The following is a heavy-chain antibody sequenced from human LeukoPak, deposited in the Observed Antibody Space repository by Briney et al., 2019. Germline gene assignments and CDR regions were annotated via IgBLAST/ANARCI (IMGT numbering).Heavy chain of an antibody. CDR1: GGSISSSGYY. D-gene: IGHD2-21*02. J-gene: IGHJ6*03. CDR2: IYYSGST. Sequence: PSETLSLTCTVSGGSISSSGYYWGWIRQPPGKGLEWIGSIYYSGSTHYNPSLKSRVTISVDTSKKQFSLKLSSVTAADTAVYYCARVCGDCYFGFYYYMDVWDKGTTVTVSS. V-gene: IGHV4-39*07. CDR3: ARVCGDCYFGFYYYMDV.